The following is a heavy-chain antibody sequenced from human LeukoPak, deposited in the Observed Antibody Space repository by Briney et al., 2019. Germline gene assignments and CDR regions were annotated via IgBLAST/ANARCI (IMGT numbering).Heavy chain of an antibody. D-gene: IGHD3-10*01. J-gene: IGHJ4*02. Sequence: RSGGSLRLSCAASGFTFSSYWMHWVRQAPGKGLVWVSRINSDGNSTNYADSVKGRFTTSRDNAKNTLYLEMNSLRGEDTAVYYCARRSGNYSTRPFDYWGQGTLVTVSS. CDR1: GFTFSSYW. CDR3: ARRSGNYSTRPFDY. V-gene: IGHV3-74*01. CDR2: INSDGNST.